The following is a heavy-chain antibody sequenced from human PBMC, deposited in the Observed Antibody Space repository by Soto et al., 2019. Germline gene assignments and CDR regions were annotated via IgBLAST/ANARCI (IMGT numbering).Heavy chain of an antibody. V-gene: IGHV4-59*02. CDR2: MYHSGSS. D-gene: IGHD2-15*01. CDR1: GGSVSNYY. J-gene: IGHJ4*02. Sequence: PSETLSLTCTVSGGSVSNYYWSWIRQPPGKGLEWIGYMYHSGSSNYNPSLKRRVTISVDTSKNQVSLEVTSVIAADTAVYYCARDHVVETNYGFFDCWGQGILATVS. CDR3: ARDHVVETNYGFFDC.